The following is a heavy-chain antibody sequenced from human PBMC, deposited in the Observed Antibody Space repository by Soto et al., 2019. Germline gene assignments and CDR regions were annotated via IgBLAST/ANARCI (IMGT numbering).Heavy chain of an antibody. V-gene: IGHV3-23*01. D-gene: IGHD3-3*01. CDR1: GFTFSSYA. Sequence: EVQLLESGGGLVQPGGSLRLSCAASGFTFSSYAMSWVRQAPGKGLEWVSAISGSGGSTYYADSVKGRFTISRDNSKNTLYLQMNSLRAEDTAVYDCAKDPPDFWSGPHGYYFDYWGQGTLVTVSS. CDR2: ISGSGGST. CDR3: AKDPPDFWSGPHGYYFDY. J-gene: IGHJ4*02.